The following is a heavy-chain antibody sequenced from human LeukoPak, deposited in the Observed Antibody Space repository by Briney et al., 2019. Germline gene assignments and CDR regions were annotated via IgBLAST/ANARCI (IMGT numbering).Heavy chain of an antibody. V-gene: IGHV3-30*03. CDR1: GFTFSSYG. CDR3: ARDGITMRILEY. Sequence: PGGSLRLSCAASGFTFSSYGMHWVRQAPGKGLEWVAVISYDGSNKYYADSMKGRFTISRDNAKNSLYLQMDSLRAEDTAVYYCARDGITMRILEYWGQGTLVTVSS. D-gene: IGHD3-10*01. CDR2: ISYDGSNK. J-gene: IGHJ4*02.